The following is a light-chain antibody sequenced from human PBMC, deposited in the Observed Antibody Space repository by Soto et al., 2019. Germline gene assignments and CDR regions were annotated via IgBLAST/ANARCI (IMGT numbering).Light chain of an antibody. Sequence: QPVLTQPPSASGSPGQSVTISCTGTKSDIGVYDFVSWYQHHPGKAPRLIIYEVAQRPSGVPDRFSGSKSGNTASLTVSGLQAADEADYFCKSYAGSNTYVFGSGTKVTVL. J-gene: IGLJ1*01. V-gene: IGLV2-8*01. CDR3: KSYAGSNTYV. CDR1: KSDIGVYDF. CDR2: EVA.